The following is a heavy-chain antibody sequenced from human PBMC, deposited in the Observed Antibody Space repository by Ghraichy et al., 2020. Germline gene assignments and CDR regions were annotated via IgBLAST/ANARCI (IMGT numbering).Heavy chain of an antibody. CDR2: IFYTGST. CDR1: GGSINTYY. Sequence: SETLSLTCTISGGSINTYYWSWIRQPPGKGLEWIGYIFYTGSTNYNPSLKSRATISEDASKRQFSLKLTSVTAADTAVYYCARAVVGMIFDYWGQGTLVTVSS. CDR3: ARAVVGMIFDY. J-gene: IGHJ4*02. D-gene: IGHD6-19*01. V-gene: IGHV4-59*01.